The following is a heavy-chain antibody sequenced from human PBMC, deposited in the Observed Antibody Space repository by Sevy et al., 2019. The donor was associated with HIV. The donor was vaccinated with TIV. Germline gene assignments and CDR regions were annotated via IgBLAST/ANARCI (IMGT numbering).Heavy chain of an antibody. CDR1: DGSFSGYY. D-gene: IGHD2-2*01. Sequence: SETLSLTCAVHDGSFSGYYWNWIRQLPGKGLEWIGEINESGITYYNPSLKSRVTISVDTSKKQFSLKLNFVTAVDSAVYFCARSPPVVVVPGAPSWFDPWGQGTLVTVSS. CDR2: INESGIT. CDR3: ARSPPVVVVPGAPSWFDP. V-gene: IGHV4-34*01. J-gene: IGHJ5*02.